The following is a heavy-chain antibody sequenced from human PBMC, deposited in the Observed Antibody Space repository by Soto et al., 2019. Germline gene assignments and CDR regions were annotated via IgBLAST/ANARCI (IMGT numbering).Heavy chain of an antibody. CDR2: ISYDGSNK. Sequence: GGSLRLSCAASGFTFSSYGMHWVRQAPGKGLEWVAVISYDGSNKYYADSVKGRFTISRDNSKNTLYLQMNSLRAEDTAVYYCAKVSTLYYYDSSGYYYGKAEAEYFQHWGQGTLVTVSS. D-gene: IGHD3-22*01. CDR1: GFTFSSYG. V-gene: IGHV3-30*18. CDR3: AKVSTLYYYDSSGYYYGKAEAEYFQH. J-gene: IGHJ1*01.